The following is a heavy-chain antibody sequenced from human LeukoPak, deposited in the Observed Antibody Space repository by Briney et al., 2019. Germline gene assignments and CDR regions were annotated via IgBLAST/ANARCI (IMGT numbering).Heavy chain of an antibody. J-gene: IGHJ5*02. CDR3: ARSPRDGSGSRANWFDP. V-gene: IGHV1-3*01. CDR1: GYTFTSYA. D-gene: IGHD3-10*01. Sequence: ASVKVSCKASGYTFTSYAMHWVRQAPGQRLEWMGWINAGNGNTKYSQKFQGRVTITRDTSASTAYMELSSLRSEDTAVCYCARSPRDGSGSRANWFDPWGQGTLVTVSS. CDR2: INAGNGNT.